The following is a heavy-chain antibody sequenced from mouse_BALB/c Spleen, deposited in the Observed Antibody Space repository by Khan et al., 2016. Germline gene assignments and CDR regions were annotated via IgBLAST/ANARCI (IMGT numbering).Heavy chain of an antibody. D-gene: IGHD1-1*01. Sequence: QIQLVQSGPELKKPGETVKISCKASGYTFTNYGMNWVKQAPGKGLKWMAWINTYTGEPTYADDFMGRFAFSLETSASTAYLQINNLKNEDTATYFCARDGKRPFAYWGQGTLVTVSA. V-gene: IGHV9-3-1*01. CDR2: INTYTGEP. CDR3: ARDGKRPFAY. J-gene: IGHJ3*01. CDR1: GYTFTNYG.